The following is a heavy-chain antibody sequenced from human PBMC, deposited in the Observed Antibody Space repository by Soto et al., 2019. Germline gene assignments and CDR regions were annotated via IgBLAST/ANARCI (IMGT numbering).Heavy chain of an antibody. CDR3: ARAGYCGPGCYYYFDY. CDR1: GVTFGSSG. CDR2: IKPDGSAT. V-gene: IGHV3-7*01. J-gene: IGHJ4*02. Sequence: GGSLKLSCAVSGVTFGSSGINWVRLIPGTGLEWVAYIKPDGSATYYVDSVKGRFTISRDNAKNSLYLQMNSLRVEDTSVYYCARAGYCGPGCYYYFDYWGQGTLVTVSS. D-gene: IGHD2-21*02.